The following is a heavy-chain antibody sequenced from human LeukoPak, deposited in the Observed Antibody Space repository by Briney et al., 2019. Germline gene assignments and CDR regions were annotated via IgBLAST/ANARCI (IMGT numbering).Heavy chain of an antibody. D-gene: IGHD3/OR15-3a*01. CDR1: GSTFTGYF. CDR3: ARDLRGLGDFFDY. Sequence: ASVKLSCKTAGSTFTGYFMHWVRQAPGQGLEWMGWINPDSGGTNYAQKFQGRVTMTRDTSTSSAYMELSSLRSDDTAVYFCARDLRGLGDFFDYWGQGTLVTVSS. J-gene: IGHJ4*02. V-gene: IGHV1-2*02. CDR2: INPDSGGT.